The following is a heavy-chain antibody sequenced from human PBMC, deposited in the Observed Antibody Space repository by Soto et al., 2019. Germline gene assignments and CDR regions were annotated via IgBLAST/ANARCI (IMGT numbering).Heavy chain of an antibody. CDR1: GGTFSSYA. CDR2: IIPIFGTA. J-gene: IGHJ6*02. V-gene: IGHV1-69*13. D-gene: IGHD2-2*03. CDR3: ARVMDIHDLIYGMDV. Sequence: GASVKVSCKASGGTFSSYAISWVRQAPGQGLEWMGGIIPIFGTANYAQKFQGRVTITADESTSTAYMELSSLRSEDTAVYYCARVMDIHDLIYGMDVWGQGTTVTVSS.